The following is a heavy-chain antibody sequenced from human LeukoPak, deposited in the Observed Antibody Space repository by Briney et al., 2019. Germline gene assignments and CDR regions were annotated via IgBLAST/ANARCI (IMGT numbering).Heavy chain of an antibody. J-gene: IGHJ6*02. CDR1: GGSISGYY. Sequence: PSETLSLTCTVSGGSISGYYWSWIRQPAGKGLEWIGRLYGSGSINYNPSLKSRLSLSGDTSKNQFSLKLSSVTAADTAVHYCAREARLASAAGLDVWGQGTMVTVSS. V-gene: IGHV4-4*07. CDR2: LYGSGSI. CDR3: AREARLASAAGLDV. D-gene: IGHD2-21*01.